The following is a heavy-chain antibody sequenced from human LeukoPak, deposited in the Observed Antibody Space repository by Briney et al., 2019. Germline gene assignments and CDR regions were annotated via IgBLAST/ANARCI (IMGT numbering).Heavy chain of an antibody. CDR2: IKSKTDGGTT. V-gene: IGHV3-15*01. CDR3: TTGKVRHYDMLTGYYYYYGMDV. D-gene: IGHD3-9*01. Sequence: GGSLRLSCAASGFTFSNAWMSWVRQAPGKGLEWVGRIKSKTDGGTTDYAAPVKGRFTISRDDSKNTLYLQMNSLKTEDTAVYYCTTGKVRHYDMLTGYYYYYGMDVWGKGTTVTVSS. J-gene: IGHJ6*04. CDR1: GFTFSNAW.